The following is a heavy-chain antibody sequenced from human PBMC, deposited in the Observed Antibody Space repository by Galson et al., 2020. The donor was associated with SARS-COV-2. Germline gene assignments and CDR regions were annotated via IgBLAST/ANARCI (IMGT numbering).Heavy chain of an antibody. J-gene: IGHJ2*01. CDR2: ISGSGGST. V-gene: IGHV3-23*01. D-gene: IGHD2-2*01. CDR3: AKLLGYCSSTSCYHWYFDL. Sequence: GGSLRLSCAASGFTFSSYAMSWVRQAPGKGLEWVSAISGSGGSTYYADSVKGRFTISRDNSKNTLYLQMNSLRAEDTAVYYCAKLLGYCSSTSCYHWYFDLWGRGTLVTVSS. CDR1: GFTFSSYA.